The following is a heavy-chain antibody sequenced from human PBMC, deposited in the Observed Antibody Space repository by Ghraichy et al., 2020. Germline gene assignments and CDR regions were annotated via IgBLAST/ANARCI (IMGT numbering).Heavy chain of an antibody. CDR1: GFTFSYYS. CDR2: ISSSSTTT. CDR3: ARGSDFYDATPPGPDY. V-gene: IGHV3-48*02. D-gene: IGHD2-15*01. Sequence: GWSLRLSCAASGFTFSYYSMHWVRQAPGKGPECVSYISSSSTTTYYADSVEGRFTISRDNAKSSLYLQMNSLRDEDTAFYYCARGSDFYDATPPGPDYWGQGTLVTVSS. J-gene: IGHJ4*02.